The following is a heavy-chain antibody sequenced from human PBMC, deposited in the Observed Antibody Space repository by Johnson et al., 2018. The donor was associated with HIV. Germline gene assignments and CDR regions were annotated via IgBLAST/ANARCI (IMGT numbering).Heavy chain of an antibody. CDR2: ISGSGGYT. CDR3: VRDGNYYDRSGYRVDAFDV. CDR1: GFTFSSYG. J-gene: IGHJ3*01. D-gene: IGHD3-22*01. Sequence: VQLVESGGGVVQPGRSLRLSCAASGFTFSSYGMHWVRQAPGKGLEWVSAISGSGGYTYYADSVKGRFTISRDNAKKSLYLQMNSLRAEDTAVYYCVRDGNYYDRSGYRVDAFDVWGQGTMVTVSS. V-gene: IGHV3-21*01.